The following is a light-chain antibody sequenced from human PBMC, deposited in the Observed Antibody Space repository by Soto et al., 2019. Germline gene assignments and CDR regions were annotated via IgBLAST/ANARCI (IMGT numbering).Light chain of an antibody. CDR3: QQYNSYSAT. Sequence: DIQMTQSPSTLSASVGDRVTITCRASQSISSWLAWYQQKPGKAPKLLIYKASSLESGVPSRFSGSGSGTEFTLTISSLQPDDFATYHCQQYNSYSATFGQGTKVDIK. V-gene: IGKV1-5*03. J-gene: IGKJ1*01. CDR2: KAS. CDR1: QSISSW.